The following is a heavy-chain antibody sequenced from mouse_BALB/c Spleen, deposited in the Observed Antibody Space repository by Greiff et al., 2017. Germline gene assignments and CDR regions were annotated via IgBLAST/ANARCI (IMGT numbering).Heavy chain of an antibody. CDR2: IWGGGST. CDR3: ARERCGDGYYGGFAY. Sequence: QVQLKESGPGLVAPSQSLSITCTVSGFSLSRYSVHWVRQPPGKGLEWLGMIWGGGSTNYNSALKSRLSISKDNSKSQIFLKMHSLQTDDTTMYYCARERCGDGYYGGFAYWGQGTLVTVSA. CDR1: GFSLSRYS. D-gene: IGHD2-3*01. J-gene: IGHJ3*01. V-gene: IGHV2-6-4*01.